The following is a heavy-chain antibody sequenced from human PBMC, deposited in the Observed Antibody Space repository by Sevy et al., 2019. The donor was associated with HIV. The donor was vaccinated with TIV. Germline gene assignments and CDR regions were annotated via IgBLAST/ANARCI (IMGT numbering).Heavy chain of an antibody. CDR3: ARGTATYYYGSGGMDV. D-gene: IGHD3-10*01. CDR1: GFTFNTYE. V-gene: IGHV3-48*03. J-gene: IGHJ6*02. CDR2: ITYSGSTT. Sequence: GGSLRLSCAASGFTFNTYEMNWVRQAPGKGLEWISYITYSGSTTYYAESVKGRLPISRDNAKNSLSLQMNSLRPEDTAVYYCARGTATYYYGSGGMDVWGQGTTVTVSS.